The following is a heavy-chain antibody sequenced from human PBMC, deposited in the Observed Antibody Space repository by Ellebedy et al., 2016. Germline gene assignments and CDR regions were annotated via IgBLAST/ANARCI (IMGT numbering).Heavy chain of an antibody. D-gene: IGHD3-22*01. V-gene: IGHV3-23*01. Sequence: GGSLRLSXAASVFTFSNYGMSWVRQAPGKGLEWVSAISGSGDYTYYADSVKGRFTISRDNSRNTLYLQMSSLRVDDTAVYYCARKMDSNGYGGSYYGMDVWGQGTTVTVSS. CDR3: ARKMDSNGYGGSYYGMDV. J-gene: IGHJ6*01. CDR2: ISGSGDYT. CDR1: VFTFSNYG.